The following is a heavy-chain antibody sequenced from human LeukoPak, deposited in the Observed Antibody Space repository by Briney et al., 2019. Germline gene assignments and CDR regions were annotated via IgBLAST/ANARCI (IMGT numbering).Heavy chain of an antibody. Sequence: SETLSLTCSVSGVSISGYYWSWIRQPPGKGLEWIGYIYDSGSTNYNPSLKSRVTISADTSKNQFSLRLSSVTAADTAVYYCARYVSIRDYYYGMDVWGQGTTVTVSS. V-gene: IGHV4-59*01. D-gene: IGHD3-10*01. CDR1: GVSISGYY. J-gene: IGHJ6*01. CDR2: IYDSGST. CDR3: ARYVSIRDYYYGMDV.